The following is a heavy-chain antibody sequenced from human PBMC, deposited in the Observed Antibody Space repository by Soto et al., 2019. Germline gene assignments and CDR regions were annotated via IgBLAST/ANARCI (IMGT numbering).Heavy chain of an antibody. CDR1: GFTFRTYW. Sequence: EVPLVESGGDLVQPGGSLRLSCAASGFTFRTYWMTWVRQLPGKGLEWVAHIRPDGSEAAYVDSVRGRFTISRDNDKNSLHLHMSSLRVEDTAVYYCAREGWGSLLDHWGLGTLVTVSS. J-gene: IGHJ4*02. CDR3: AREGWGSLLDH. D-gene: IGHD7-27*01. V-gene: IGHV3-7*04. CDR2: IRPDGSEA.